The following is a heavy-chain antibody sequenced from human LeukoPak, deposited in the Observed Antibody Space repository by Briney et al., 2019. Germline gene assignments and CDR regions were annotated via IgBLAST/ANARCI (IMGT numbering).Heavy chain of an antibody. CDR2: INAGNGNT. D-gene: IGHD3-3*01. Sequence: AASVNVSCKASGYTFTSYAMHWVRQAPGQRLEWMGWINAGNGNTKYSQKFQGRVTITRDTSASTAYMELSSLRSEDTAVYYCAREGRSFYDFWSGNNWFDPWGQGTLVTVSS. J-gene: IGHJ5*02. CDR1: GYTFTSYA. V-gene: IGHV1-3*01. CDR3: AREGRSFYDFWSGNNWFDP.